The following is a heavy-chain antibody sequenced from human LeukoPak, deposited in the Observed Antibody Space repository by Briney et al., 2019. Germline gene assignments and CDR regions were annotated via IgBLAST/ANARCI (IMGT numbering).Heavy chain of an antibody. J-gene: IGHJ4*02. V-gene: IGHV3-74*01. CDR3: TRDWTHYDSSGYFDY. CDR2: INSGGSST. CDR1: GFTFSRYW. Sequence: PGGSLRLSCAASGFTFSRYWMHWVRHAPGKGLVWVSRINSGGSSTNYADSVKGRFTLSRDNAKNTLYLQLNSLRAEDTAVYYCTRDWTHYDSSGYFDYWGQGTLVTVSS. D-gene: IGHD3-22*01.